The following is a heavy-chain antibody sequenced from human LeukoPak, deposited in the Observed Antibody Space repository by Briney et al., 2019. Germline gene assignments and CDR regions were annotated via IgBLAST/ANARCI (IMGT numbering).Heavy chain of an antibody. V-gene: IGHV3-21*01. CDR3: ASTPGPTVPFDY. CDR2: ISSSSSYI. Sequence: GGSLRPSCAASGFTFSSYSMNWVRQAPGKGLEWFSSISSSSSYIYYADSVKGRFTISRDNAKNSLYLQMNSLRAEDTAVYYCASTPGPTVPFDYWGQGTLVTVSS. J-gene: IGHJ4*02. D-gene: IGHD4-11*01. CDR1: GFTFSSYS.